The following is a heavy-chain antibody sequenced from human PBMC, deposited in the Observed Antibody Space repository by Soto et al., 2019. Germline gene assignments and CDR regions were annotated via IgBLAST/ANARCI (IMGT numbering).Heavy chain of an antibody. CDR3: ARDGYSGRADGFDI. D-gene: IGHD1-26*01. V-gene: IGHV3-30-3*01. CDR1: GFSFGAYT. J-gene: IGHJ3*02. Sequence: QVQLVEAGGGVVQPGMSLRLSCAASGFSFGAYTMHWVRQPPGKGLEWVEAISYDGNSEEYTDPVKGRFIASRNNFKNTESLQMNGLKSEDKAVYYCARDGYSGRADGFDIWGQGTMVTVSS. CDR2: ISYDGNSE.